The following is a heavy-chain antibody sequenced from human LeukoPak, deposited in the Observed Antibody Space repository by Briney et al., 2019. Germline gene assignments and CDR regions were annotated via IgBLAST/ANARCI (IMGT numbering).Heavy chain of an antibody. CDR1: GFTFSSYG. D-gene: IGHD2-2*01. Sequence: GGSLRLSCAASGFTFSSYGMHWVRQAPGKGLEWVAFIRYDGSNKYYADSVKGRFTISRDNSKNTLYLQMNSLRAEDTAVYYCAKDQGCSSTSCYHYYYYYMXVWGKGTTVTVSS. CDR3: AKDQGCSSTSCYHYYYYYMXV. CDR2: IRYDGSNK. J-gene: IGHJ6*03. V-gene: IGHV3-30*02.